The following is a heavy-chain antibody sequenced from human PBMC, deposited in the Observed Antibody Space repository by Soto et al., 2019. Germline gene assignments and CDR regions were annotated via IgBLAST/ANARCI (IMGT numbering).Heavy chain of an antibody. CDR3: VRDYYDRRISSGWYFDP. J-gene: IGHJ2*01. Sequence: EVELVESGGGLVQPGGSLRLSCAASGFILSDHYMEWVRQAPGKGLEWVGCIRSKGSNSTTEYAASVKGRFIISRDDSKNSLYLQMNSLKNDDTAVYYCVRDYYDRRISSGWYFDPWGRGTLVTVSS. D-gene: IGHD3-22*01. V-gene: IGHV3-72*01. CDR2: IRSKGSNSTT. CDR1: GFILSDHY.